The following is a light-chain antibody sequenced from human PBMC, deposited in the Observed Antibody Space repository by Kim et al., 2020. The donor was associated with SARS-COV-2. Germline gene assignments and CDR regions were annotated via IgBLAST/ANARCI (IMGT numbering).Light chain of an antibody. Sequence: QSVLIQPSSASGTPGQRVTISCSASNSNIGGNTVNWYQQLPGRAPRLLIHSNNQRPSGVPERFSGSKSGTSASMAISGLQSEDEGDYFCASWDDSLDGPLFGGGTQLTVL. CDR2: SNN. V-gene: IGLV1-44*01. CDR3: ASWDDSLDGPL. CDR1: NSNIGGNT. J-gene: IGLJ2*01.